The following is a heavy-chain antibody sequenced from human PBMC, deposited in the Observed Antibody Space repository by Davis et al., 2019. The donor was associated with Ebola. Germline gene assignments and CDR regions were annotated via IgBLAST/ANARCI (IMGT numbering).Heavy chain of an antibody. CDR3: AKSPVTSDYAMDV. J-gene: IGHJ6*02. Sequence: GESLNISCVASGFSYSSYVMNWVRQAPGKGLEWVSYIHFRGTTIYYADSVRGRFTISRDNAKNSLYLQMINLRAEDTAVYYCAKSPVTSDYAMDVWGQGPTVTVSS. CDR2: IHFRGTTI. D-gene: IGHD4-17*01. CDR1: GFSYSSYV. V-gene: IGHV3-48*03.